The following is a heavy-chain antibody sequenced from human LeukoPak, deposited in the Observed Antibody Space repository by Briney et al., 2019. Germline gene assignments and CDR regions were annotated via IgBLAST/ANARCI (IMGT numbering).Heavy chain of an antibody. CDR1: GFTFSDYY. CDR3: AKVAASIFGVVIPINWFDP. CDR2: ISSSGSTI. J-gene: IGHJ5*02. D-gene: IGHD3-3*01. V-gene: IGHV3-11*01. Sequence: PGGSLRLSCAASGFTFSDYYMSWIRQAPGKGLEWVSYISSSGSTIYYADSVKGRFTISRNNAKNSLYLQINSLRAEDTAVYYCAKVAASIFGVVIPINWFDPWGQGTLVTVSS.